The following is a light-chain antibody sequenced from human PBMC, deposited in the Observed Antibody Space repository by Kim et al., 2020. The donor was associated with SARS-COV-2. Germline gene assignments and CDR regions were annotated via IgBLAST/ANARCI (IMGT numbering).Light chain of an antibody. CDR2: KDS. J-gene: IGLJ1*01. CDR3: QSADSSGTYV. CDR1: AMPGEH. Sequence: VPPGQTTRSTCSGDAMPGEHASWYHQKSAQAPCLVIYKDSERPSGIPERFSGSSSGTTVTLTISGVQAEDDADDYCQSADSSGTYVFGSGTKVTVL. V-gene: IGLV3-25*03.